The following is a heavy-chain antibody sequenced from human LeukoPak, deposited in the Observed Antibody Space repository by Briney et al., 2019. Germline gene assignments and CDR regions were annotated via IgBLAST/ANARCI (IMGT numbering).Heavy chain of an antibody. J-gene: IGHJ4*02. CDR1: GFTFSSYA. CDR3: ARDSGYQDY. D-gene: IGHD5-12*01. CDR2: ISGSGGST. Sequence: PGGSLRLSCAASGFTFSSYAMSWVRQAPGEGVEWVSAISGSGGSTYYADSVKGRFTISRDNSKNTLYLQMNSLRAEDTAVYYCARDSGYQDYWGQGTLVTVSS. V-gene: IGHV3-23*01.